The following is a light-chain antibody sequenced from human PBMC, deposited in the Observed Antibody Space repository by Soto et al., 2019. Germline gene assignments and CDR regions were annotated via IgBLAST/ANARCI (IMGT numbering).Light chain of an antibody. CDR3: QQSYSIPFT. V-gene: IGKV1-39*01. Sequence: DIQMTQSPSSLSASVGDRVTITCRASQSISSYLNWYQQKPRKAPELLIYAASSLQSGVPSRFRGSGSGTDFTLTISSLQPEDFATYYCQQSYSIPFTFGQGTSLEIK. J-gene: IGKJ2*01. CDR2: AAS. CDR1: QSISSY.